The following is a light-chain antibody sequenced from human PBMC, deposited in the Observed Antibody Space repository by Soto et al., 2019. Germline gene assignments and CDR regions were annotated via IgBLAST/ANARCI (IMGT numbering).Light chain of an antibody. J-gene: IGKJ1*01. CDR3: HQHCSSRRT. Sequence: EIVLTQSPGTLSLSPGERATLSCRASQSVSANYLAWYQQKPGQAPRLLIYDASSRPAGIPDRFSGSGSGTDFTLTISRLEPEDFAVYYCHQHCSSRRTFGHGTKVEIK. CDR1: QSVSANY. CDR2: DAS. V-gene: IGKV3-20*01.